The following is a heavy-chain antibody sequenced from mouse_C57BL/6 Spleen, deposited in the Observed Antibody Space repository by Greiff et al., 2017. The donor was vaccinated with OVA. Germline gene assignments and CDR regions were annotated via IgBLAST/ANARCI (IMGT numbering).Heavy chain of an antibody. J-gene: IGHJ2*01. V-gene: IGHV1-69*01. D-gene: IGHD1-1*01. CDR2: IVPAGSFT. CDR3: AKRDPDYYYISFDY. Sequence: QVQLQQPGAELVMPGASVKLSCKASGYTFTSYWMHWVKQRPGQGLEWIGEIVPAGSFTNYNQKFKGKATLTVDKSSSKAYMQLRSLTSDDAAVYYCAKRDPDYYYISFDYWGQGTTLTVSA. CDR1: GYTFTSYW.